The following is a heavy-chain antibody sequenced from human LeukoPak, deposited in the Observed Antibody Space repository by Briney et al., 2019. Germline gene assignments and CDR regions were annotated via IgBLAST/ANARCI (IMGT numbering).Heavy chain of an antibody. D-gene: IGHD6-19*01. V-gene: IGHV1-69*06. J-gene: IGHJ4*02. Sequence: GASVKVSCKASASTFSSYAISWVRQAPGQGLEWMGGIIPIFGTANYAQKFQGRVTITADKSTSTAYMELSSLRSEDTAVYYCARGREYSSGWYGGGFFGDWGQGTLVTVSS. CDR1: ASTFSSYA. CDR2: IIPIFGTA. CDR3: ARGREYSSGWYGGGFFGD.